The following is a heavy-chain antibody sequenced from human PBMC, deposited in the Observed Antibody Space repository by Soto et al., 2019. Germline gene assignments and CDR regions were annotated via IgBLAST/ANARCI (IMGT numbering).Heavy chain of an antibody. Sequence: ASVKVSCKASGYTFTSYGISWVRQAPGQGLEWMGWISAYNGKTNYAQKLQGRVTMNTDTSTSTAYMELRSLRSDDTAVYYCARDETQSWPMKGHTIRPFEYWGQGTLVTVS. CDR1: GYTFTSYG. V-gene: IGHV1-18*01. CDR3: ARDETQSWPMKGHTIRPFEY. CDR2: ISAYNGKT. D-gene: IGHD6-13*01. J-gene: IGHJ4*02.